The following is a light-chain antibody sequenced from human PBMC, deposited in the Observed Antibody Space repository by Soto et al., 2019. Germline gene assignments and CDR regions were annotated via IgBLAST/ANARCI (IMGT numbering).Light chain of an antibody. CDR2: DAS. V-gene: IGKV3-11*01. Sequence: MVLTQSPATLCISTREIATLSCRARQSRGSYLAWYQQKPSQAHRLLIYDASNRASGIPARFSGSGSGTDFTLTISSLETEDSAVYYCQHSANLWTFGQGTKVDIK. CDR3: QHSANLWT. J-gene: IGKJ1*01. CDR1: QSRGSY.